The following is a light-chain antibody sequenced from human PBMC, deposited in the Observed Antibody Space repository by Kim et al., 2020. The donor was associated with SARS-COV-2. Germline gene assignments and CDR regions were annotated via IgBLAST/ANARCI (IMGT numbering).Light chain of an antibody. CDR2: QAS. CDR3: QQYRSYPRT. J-gene: IGKJ1*01. V-gene: IGKV1-5*03. CDR1: QGIDSW. Sequence: ASVGDRVIITCRASQGIDSWLAWYQQRPGRAPNLLIYQASILESGVPSRFSGSGSGTDFTLTISSLQPDDFATYYCQQYRSYPRTFGQGTKVDIK.